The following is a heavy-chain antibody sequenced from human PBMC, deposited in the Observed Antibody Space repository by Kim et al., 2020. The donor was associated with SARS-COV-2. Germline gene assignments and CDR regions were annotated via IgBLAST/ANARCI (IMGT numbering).Heavy chain of an antibody. J-gene: IGHJ4*02. CDR1: GFTFSDYY. D-gene: IGHD2-2*01. V-gene: IGHV3-11*01. CDR2: ISSSGSTI. CDR3: ARDRVGTSYHYAGVCNY. Sequence: GGSLRLSCAASGFTFSDYYMSWIRQAPGKGLEWVSYISSSGSTIYYADSVKGRFTISRDNAKNSLYLQMNSLRAEDTAVYYCARDRVGTSYHYAGVCNYWGQGTLVTVSS.